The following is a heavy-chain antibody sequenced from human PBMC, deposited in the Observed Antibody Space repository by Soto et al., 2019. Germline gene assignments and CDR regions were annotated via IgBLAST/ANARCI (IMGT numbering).Heavy chain of an antibody. CDR3: ARGPYGDDKYFDP. V-gene: IGHV3-53*01. CDR1: GFTVSSNY. J-gene: IGHJ5*02. CDR2: IYSGGST. D-gene: IGHD4-17*01. Sequence: EVQLVESGGGLIQPGGSLRLSCAASGFTVSSNYMSWVRQAPGKGLEWVSVIYSGGSTYYADSVKGRFTISRDNSKNTLYLQMNNLRAEDTAVYYCARGPYGDDKYFDPWGQGTLVTVSS.